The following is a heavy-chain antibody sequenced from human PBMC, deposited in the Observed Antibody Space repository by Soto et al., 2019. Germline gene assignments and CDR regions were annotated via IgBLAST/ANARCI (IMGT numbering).Heavy chain of an antibody. Sequence: QVQLVQSGAEVKRPGASVMVSCRATGYTFKNYDINWVRQATGQGLEWMGRMNPNSGNTGYAQKFQVRVTMTRNTSISTAYLELSSVGSEETAVYYCARAPVYGGNGWLDPWGQGTLVTVSS. V-gene: IGHV1-8*01. CDR3: ARAPVYGGNGWLDP. CDR1: GYTFKNYD. CDR2: MNPNSGNT. J-gene: IGHJ5*02. D-gene: IGHD2-15*01.